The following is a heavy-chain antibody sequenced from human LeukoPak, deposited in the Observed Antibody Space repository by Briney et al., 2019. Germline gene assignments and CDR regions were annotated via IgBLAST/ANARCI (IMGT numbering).Heavy chain of an antibody. V-gene: IGHV4-31*03. CDR3: ARVYDILTGYYPFDY. Sequence: PSETLSLTCTVSGGSISSSSYYWGWIRQPPGKGLEWIGYIYYSGSTYYNPSLKSRVTISVDTSKNQFSLKLSSVTAADTAVYYCARVYDILTGYYPFDYWGQGTLVTVS. D-gene: IGHD3-9*01. J-gene: IGHJ4*02. CDR2: IYYSGST. CDR1: GGSISSSSYY.